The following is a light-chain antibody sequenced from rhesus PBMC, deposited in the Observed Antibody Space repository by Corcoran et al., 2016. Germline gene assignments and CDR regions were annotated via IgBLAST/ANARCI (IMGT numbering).Light chain of an antibody. CDR1: QGITND. Sequence: DIQMTQSPSSLSASVGDRVTITCRASQGITNDLAWYQQKPGETPKLLIYEASSLQSGIPSRFSGSGSGTDFTLTISSLQSEDFATYYCLQYSSSRTFGQGTKVEIK. J-gene: IGKJ1*01. V-gene: IGKV1-22*01. CDR3: LQYSSSRT. CDR2: EAS.